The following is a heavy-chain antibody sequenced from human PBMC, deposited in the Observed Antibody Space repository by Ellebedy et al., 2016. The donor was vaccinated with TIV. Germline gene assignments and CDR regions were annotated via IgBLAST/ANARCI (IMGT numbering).Heavy chain of an antibody. CDR2: IDPSDSYT. J-gene: IGHJ5*02. CDR1: GYSFTSYW. CDR3: ARHKARYSYGGWFDP. Sequence: GESLKISCKGSGYSFTSYWISWVRQMPGKGLEWMGRIDPSDSYTNYSPSFQGHVTISADKSISTAYLQWSSLKASDTAMYYCARHKARYSYGGWFDPWGQGTLVTVSS. D-gene: IGHD5-18*01. V-gene: IGHV5-10-1*01.